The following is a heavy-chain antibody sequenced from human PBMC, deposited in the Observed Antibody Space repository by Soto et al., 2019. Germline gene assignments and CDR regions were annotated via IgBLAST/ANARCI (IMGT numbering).Heavy chain of an antibody. V-gene: IGHV1-2*04. CDR1: GYTFTSYN. D-gene: IGHD6-13*01. CDR2: INPNSGGT. Sequence: ASVKVSCKASGYTFTSYNMHWVRQAPGQGLEWMGWINPNSGGTNYAQKFQGWVTMTRDTSISTAYMELSRLRSDDTAVYYCARDRGEYSSSWYSPLYGMDVWGQGTTVTVSS. J-gene: IGHJ6*02. CDR3: ARDRGEYSSSWYSPLYGMDV.